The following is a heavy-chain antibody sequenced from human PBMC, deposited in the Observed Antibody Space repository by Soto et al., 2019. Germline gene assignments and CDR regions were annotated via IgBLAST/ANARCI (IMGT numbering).Heavy chain of an antibody. CDR2: IDLDSSPI. J-gene: IGHJ5*02. CDR1: GVTCSNYA. V-gene: IGHV3-48*04. CDR3: ARGLGSSWFFL. Sequence: GGPMRVSCAGAGVTCSNYAMTRVRQAPGKGLEWLSYIDLDSSPIKYADSVMGRFTVSRDNAKGSLYLQMNNLRPEDTAIYYCARGLGSSWFFLWGPGTLVTVSS. D-gene: IGHD6-13*01.